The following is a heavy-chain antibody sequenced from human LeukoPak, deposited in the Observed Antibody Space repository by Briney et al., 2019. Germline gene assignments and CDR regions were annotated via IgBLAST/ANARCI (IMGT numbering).Heavy chain of an antibody. J-gene: IGHJ4*02. CDR2: ISSSSSTI. CDR3: ARGGDIVVAFTDY. D-gene: IGHD2-15*01. V-gene: IGHV3-48*01. Sequence: GGSLRLSCAASGFTFSSYSMNWVRQAPGKGLEWVSYISSSSSTIYYADSVKGRFTISRDNAKNSLYLQMNSLRAEDTAVYYCARGGDIVVAFTDYWGQGTLVTVSS. CDR1: GFTFSSYS.